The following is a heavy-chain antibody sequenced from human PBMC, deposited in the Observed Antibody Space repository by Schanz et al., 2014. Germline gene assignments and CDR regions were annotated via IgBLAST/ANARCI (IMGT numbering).Heavy chain of an antibody. CDR3: ARDKGGYYPFDY. J-gene: IGHJ4*02. V-gene: IGHV3-7*01. D-gene: IGHD3-3*01. CDR1: GFTVNTNY. CDR2: IKQDESER. Sequence: VQLVESGGGVVQPGGSLRLSCAVSGFTVNTNYMSWVRQAPGKGLEWVANIKQDESERSYVDSVKGRFTISRDNAKNSLYLQMNSLRAEDTAVYYCARDKGGYYPFDYWGQGTLVTVSS.